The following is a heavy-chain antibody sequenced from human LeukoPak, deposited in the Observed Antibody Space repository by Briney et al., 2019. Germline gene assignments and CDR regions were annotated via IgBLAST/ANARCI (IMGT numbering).Heavy chain of an antibody. D-gene: IGHD3-10*01. V-gene: IGHV4-34*01. CDR3: ARGRRVTMVRGVRYYGMDV. CDR2: INHSGGT. J-gene: IGHJ6*02. Sequence: SETLSLTCTVSGGSISSYYWSWIRQPPGKGLEWIGEINHSGGTNYNPSLKSRVTISVDTSKNQFSLKLSSVTAADTAVYYCARGRRVTMVRGVRYYGMDVWAKGPRSPSP. CDR1: GGSISSYY.